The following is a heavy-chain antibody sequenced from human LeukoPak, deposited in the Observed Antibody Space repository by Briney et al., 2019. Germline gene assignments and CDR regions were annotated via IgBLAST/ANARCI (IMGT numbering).Heavy chain of an antibody. V-gene: IGHV3-23*01. CDR3: AKADHTSYDFWSGYYTPPQYYFDY. CDR2: ISGSGGST. Sequence: GGSLRLSCAASGFTFISYAMSWVRQAPGKGLEWVSAISGSGGSTYYADSVKGRFTISRDNSKNTLYLQMNSLRAEDTAVYYCAKADHTSYDFWSGYYTPPQYYFDYWGQGTLVTVSS. CDR1: GFTFISYA. J-gene: IGHJ4*02. D-gene: IGHD3-3*01.